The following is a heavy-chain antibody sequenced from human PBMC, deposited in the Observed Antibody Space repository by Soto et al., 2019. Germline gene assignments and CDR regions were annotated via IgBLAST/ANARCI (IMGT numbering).Heavy chain of an antibody. Sequence: QVQLQESGPGLVRPSETVALTCTISAASISSYYWTWLRQSPGKGLECIGHMYNNEDTKYNPSLKSRVTLSVDTSKNQLALKLSSVTAADPAIDYCVRHATARHGNAEDWYLDLCGRGTLVTVSS. CDR1: AASISSYY. D-gene: IGHD2-21*02. CDR3: VRHATARHGNAEDWYLDL. CDR2: MYNNEDT. J-gene: IGHJ2*01. V-gene: IGHV4-59*08.